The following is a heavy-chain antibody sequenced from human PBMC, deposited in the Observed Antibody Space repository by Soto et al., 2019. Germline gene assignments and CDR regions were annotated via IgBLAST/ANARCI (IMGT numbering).Heavy chain of an antibody. V-gene: IGHV3-30*03. CDR1: GFTFSSYS. D-gene: IGHD6-19*01. J-gene: IGHJ6*02. CDR2: ISYDGSNK. Sequence: GGSLRLSCAASGFTFSSYSMNWVRQAPGKGLEWVAVISYDGSNKYYADSVKGRFTISRDNSKNTLYLQMNSLRAEDTAVYYCARPLAVAGANPYSYGLDVWGQGTKVTVSS. CDR3: ARPLAVAGANPYSYGLDV.